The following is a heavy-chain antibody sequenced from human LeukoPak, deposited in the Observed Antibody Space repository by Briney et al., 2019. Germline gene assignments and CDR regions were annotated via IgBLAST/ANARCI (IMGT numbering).Heavy chain of an antibody. V-gene: IGHV3-21*01. CDR1: GFTFSSYS. CDR3: ARDPRRIAAADTFDY. J-gene: IGHJ4*02. CDR2: ISSSSSYI. D-gene: IGHD6-13*01. Sequence: GGSLRLSCAASGFTFSSYSMNWVRQAPGKGLEWVSSISSSSSYIYYADSVKGRFTISGDNAKNSLYLQMNSLRAEDTAVYYCARDPRRIAAADTFDYWGQGTLVTVSS.